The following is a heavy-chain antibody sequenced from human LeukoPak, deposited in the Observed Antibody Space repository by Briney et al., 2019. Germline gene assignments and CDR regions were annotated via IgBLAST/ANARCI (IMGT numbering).Heavy chain of an antibody. V-gene: IGHV3-53*01. J-gene: IGHJ6*02. D-gene: IGHD1-26*01. CDR1: GFRVTGNY. CDR3: ARDLSVGYYGMDV. Sequence: PGGSLRLSCAASGFRVTGNYMNWVRQAPGKGLEWISTIYSGGSTYYADSVKGRFTISRDNSKNTLYLQMNSLRAEDTAVYYCARDLSVGYYGMDVWGQGTTVTVSS. CDR2: IYSGGST.